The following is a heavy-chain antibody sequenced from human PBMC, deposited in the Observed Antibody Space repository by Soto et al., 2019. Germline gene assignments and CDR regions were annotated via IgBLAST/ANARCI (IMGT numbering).Heavy chain of an antibody. CDR1: GFTFSSHA. CDR2: ISSNGGST. J-gene: IGHJ4*02. V-gene: IGHV3-64*02. D-gene: IGHD6-25*01. CDR3: VAAAMWTGKGFES. Sequence: GGSLRLSCAASGFTFSSHAMHWVRQAPGKGLEYVSAISSNGGSTYYADSVKGRFTISRDNSKNTLYLQMNNLRGDDTADYYCVAAAMWTGKGFESWGRGTRVTVSS.